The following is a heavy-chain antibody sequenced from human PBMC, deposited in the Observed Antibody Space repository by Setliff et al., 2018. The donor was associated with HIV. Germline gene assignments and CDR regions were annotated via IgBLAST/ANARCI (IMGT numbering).Heavy chain of an antibody. D-gene: IGHD3-10*01. Sequence: SETLSLTCTVSGGSISSYYWNWVRQTPGKGLEWIGYIYENDYTHYTVSLRSRVTISMDTSKNQFSLTLRSVTAADRAIYYCARAQMHRGVVAWSLYYFDYWGQGALVTVSS. CDR2: IYENDYT. CDR1: GGSISSYY. CDR3: ARAQMHRGVVAWSLYYFDY. J-gene: IGHJ4*02. V-gene: IGHV4-59*01.